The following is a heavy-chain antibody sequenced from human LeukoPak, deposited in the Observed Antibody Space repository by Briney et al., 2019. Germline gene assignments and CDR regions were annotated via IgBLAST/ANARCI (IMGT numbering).Heavy chain of an antibody. V-gene: IGHV1-69*05. CDR1: GGTFSSYA. Sequence: SVKVSCKASGGTFSSYAISWVRQAPGQGLEWMGGIIPIFGTANYAQKFQGRVTITTDESTSTAYMELSSLRSEDTAVYYCARLGGTTYRGAFEIWGQGTMVTVSS. J-gene: IGHJ3*02. D-gene: IGHD1-7*01. CDR3: ARLGGTTYRGAFEI. CDR2: IIPIFGTA.